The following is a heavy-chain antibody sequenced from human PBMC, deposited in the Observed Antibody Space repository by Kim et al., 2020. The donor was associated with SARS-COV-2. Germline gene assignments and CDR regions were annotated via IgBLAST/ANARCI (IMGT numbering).Heavy chain of an antibody. Sequence: GGSLRLSCAASGFTFSDYYMSWIRQAPGKGLEWVSYISSSGSTIYYADSVKGRFTISRDNAKNSLYLQMNSLRAEDTAVYYCARDQTSSGWYAWVGSDGNNYYYYGMDVWGQGTTVTVSS. CDR1: GFTFSDYY. V-gene: IGHV3-11*01. CDR3: ARDQTSSGWYAWVGSDGNNYYYYGMDV. CDR2: ISSSGSTI. D-gene: IGHD6-19*01. J-gene: IGHJ6*02.